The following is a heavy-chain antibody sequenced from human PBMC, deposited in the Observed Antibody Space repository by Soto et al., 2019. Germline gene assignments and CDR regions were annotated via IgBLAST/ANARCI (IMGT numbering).Heavy chain of an antibody. D-gene: IGHD3-22*01. CDR2: ISYDGSNK. V-gene: IGHV3-30*18. J-gene: IGHJ6*02. CDR3: AKDSALYYDSSGHTPYYYYGMDV. Sequence: GALRLSCAASGFTFSSYGMHWVRQAPGKGLEWVAVISYDGSNKYYADSVKGRFTISRDNSKNTLYLQMNSLRAEDTAVYYCAKDSALYYDSSGHTPYYYYGMDVWGQGTTVTVSS. CDR1: GFTFSSYG.